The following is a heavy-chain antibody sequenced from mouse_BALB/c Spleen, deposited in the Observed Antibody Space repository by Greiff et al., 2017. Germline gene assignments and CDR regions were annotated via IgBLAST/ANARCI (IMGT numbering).Heavy chain of an antibody. Sequence: EVMLVESGGGLVQPGGSRKLSCAASGFTFSSFGMHWVRQAPEKGLEWVAYISSGSSTIYYADTVKGRFTISRDNPKNTLFLQMTSLRSEDTAMYYCARGYDYLYWYFDVWGAGTTVTVSS. V-gene: IGHV5-17*02. J-gene: IGHJ1*01. CDR1: GFTFSSFG. CDR2: ISSGSSTI. CDR3: ARGYDYLYWYFDV. D-gene: IGHD2-4*01.